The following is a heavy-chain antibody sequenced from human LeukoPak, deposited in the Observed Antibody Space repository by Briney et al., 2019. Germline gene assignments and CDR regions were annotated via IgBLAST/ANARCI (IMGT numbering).Heavy chain of an antibody. J-gene: IGHJ4*02. D-gene: IGHD6-13*01. CDR1: GGSFSGYY. V-gene: IGHV4-34*01. CDR3: ARGGSAIAAGSYYFDY. Sequence: SETLSLTCAVYGGSFSGYYWSWIRQPPGKGLEWIGKINHSGSTNYNPSLKSRVTISVDTSKNQFSLKQSSVTAADTAVYYCARGGSAIAAGSYYFDYWGQGTLVTVSS. CDR2: INHSGST.